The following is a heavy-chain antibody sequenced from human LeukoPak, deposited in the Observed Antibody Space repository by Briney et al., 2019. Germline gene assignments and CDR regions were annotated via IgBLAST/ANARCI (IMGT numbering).Heavy chain of an antibody. CDR1: GASISSYF. V-gene: IGHV4-59*08. D-gene: IGHD3-10*01. J-gene: IGHJ4*02. Sequence: PSETLSLTCTVSGASISSYFWNWIRQSPGKGLEWIGYIYYSGSTYYNPSLKSRVTISVDTSKNQFSLKLSSVTAADTAVYYCARRSARLWFGESLYYFDYWGQGTLVTVSS. CDR2: IYYSGST. CDR3: ARRSARLWFGESLYYFDY.